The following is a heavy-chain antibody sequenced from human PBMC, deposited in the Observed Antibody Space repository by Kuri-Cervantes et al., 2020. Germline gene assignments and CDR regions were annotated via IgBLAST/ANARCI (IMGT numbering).Heavy chain of an antibody. CDR2: INHSGST. CDR1: GGSFGGYY. Sequence: SETLSPTWAVYGGSFGGYYWSWIRQPPGKGLEWIGEINHSGSTNYNPSLKSRVTISVDTSKNQFSLKLSSVTAADTAVYYCARGGVRGVKRWFSSYYFDYWGQGTLVTVSS. J-gene: IGHJ4*02. D-gene: IGHD3-10*01. V-gene: IGHV4-34*01. CDR3: ARGGVRGVKRWFSSYYFDY.